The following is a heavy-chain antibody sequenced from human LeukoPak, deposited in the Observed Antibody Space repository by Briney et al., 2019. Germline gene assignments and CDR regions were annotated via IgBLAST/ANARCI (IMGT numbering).Heavy chain of an antibody. Sequence: SETLSLTCTLSGGSISSYYWSWIRQPAGKGLEWIGRIYTSGSTNYNPSLKSRVTMSVDTSKNQFSLKLSSVTAADTAVYYCARVSGGAYCGGDCYLTLDYWGQGTLVTVSS. V-gene: IGHV4-4*07. CDR3: ARVSGGAYCGGDCYLTLDY. D-gene: IGHD2-21*02. J-gene: IGHJ4*02. CDR2: IYTSGST. CDR1: GGSISSYY.